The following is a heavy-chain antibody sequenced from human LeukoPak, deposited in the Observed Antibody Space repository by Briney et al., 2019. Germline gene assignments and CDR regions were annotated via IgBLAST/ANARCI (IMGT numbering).Heavy chain of an antibody. CDR2: ISWNSGSI. D-gene: IGHD3-22*01. J-gene: IGHJ4*02. Sequence: GGSLRLSCAASGFTFDDYAMHWVRQAPGKGLEWVSGISWNSGSIGYADSVKGRFTISRDNSKSTLYLQMNNLRAEDTAVYYCAEVAYYYDSSEYYWGQGTLVTVSS. V-gene: IGHV3-9*01. CDR3: AEVAYYYDSSEYY. CDR1: GFTFDDYA.